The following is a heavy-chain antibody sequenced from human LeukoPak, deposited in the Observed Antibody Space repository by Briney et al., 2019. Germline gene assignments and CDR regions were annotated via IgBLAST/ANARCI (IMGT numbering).Heavy chain of an antibody. J-gene: IGHJ6*02. CDR2: ISRSGDSL. CDR1: GFPFRDCY. D-gene: IGHD3-9*01. V-gene: IGHV3-11*01. Sequence: SGGSLRLSCAASGFPFRDCYMTWIRQAPVKGLEWISYISRSGDSLYYADSVEGRFTISRDNAKNSLFLQMNSLRADDTAVYCCAREVVIFPDYYYYGMDVWGQGTTVTVSS. CDR3: AREVVIFPDYYYYGMDV.